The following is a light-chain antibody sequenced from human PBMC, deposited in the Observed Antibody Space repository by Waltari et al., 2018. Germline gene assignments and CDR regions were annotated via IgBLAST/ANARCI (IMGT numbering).Light chain of an antibody. CDR2: EVT. CDR3: SSYAGSNTWI. Sequence: QAALTQPRSVSGSPGQSVTISCTGTSSDIGGYSYVSWYQQHPGTAPKLMIYEVTKRPSGFSDRFSGSKSGNTASLTISGLQAEDEADYYCSSYAGSNTWIFGGGTRLTVL. CDR1: SSDIGGYSY. J-gene: IGLJ2*01. V-gene: IGLV2-11*01.